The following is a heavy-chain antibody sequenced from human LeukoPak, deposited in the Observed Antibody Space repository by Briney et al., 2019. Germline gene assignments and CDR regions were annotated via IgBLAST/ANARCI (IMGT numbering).Heavy chain of an antibody. D-gene: IGHD3-16*01. CDR3: ARKGEDPLGIFDS. J-gene: IGHJ4*02. CDR1: GGSISSNNW. Sequence: SETLSLTCAVSGGSISSNNWWTWVRQPPGKGLEWIGEIYHSGSTNYNPSLKSRVTILVDKSKNQFSLNLSFLTAADTAVYYCARKGEDPLGIFDSWGQGTLVTVSS. V-gene: IGHV4-4*02. CDR2: IYHSGST.